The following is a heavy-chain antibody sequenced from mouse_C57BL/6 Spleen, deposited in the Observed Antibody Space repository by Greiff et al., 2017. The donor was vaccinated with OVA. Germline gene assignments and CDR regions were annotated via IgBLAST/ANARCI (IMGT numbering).Heavy chain of an antibody. CDR3: ARYSDLDY. J-gene: IGHJ2*01. D-gene: IGHD2-12*01. CDR2: INPNNGGT. Sequence: EVQLQQSGPELVKPGASVKISCKASGYTFTDYYMNWVKQSHGKSLEWIGDINPNNGGTSYNQKFKGKATLTVDKSSSTAYMELRSLTSEDSAVYYCARYSDLDYWGQGTTLTVSS. CDR1: GYTFTDYY. V-gene: IGHV1-26*01.